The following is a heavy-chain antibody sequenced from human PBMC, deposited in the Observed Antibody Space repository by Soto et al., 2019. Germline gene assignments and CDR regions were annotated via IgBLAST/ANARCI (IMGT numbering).Heavy chain of an antibody. D-gene: IGHD2-2*02. CDR3: ARDSIMCGSTRCYTGIGEY. CDR1: GFTFSSYW. V-gene: IGHV3-7*01. Sequence: GVSLRLPCAASGFTFSSYWMIWVRQAPGKGLEWVANIKQDGSEKYYVDSVKGRFTISRDNAKNSLYLQMNSLRAEDMAVYYCARDSIMCGSTRCYTGIGEYWGQGTLVTVSS. J-gene: IGHJ4*02. CDR2: IKQDGSEK.